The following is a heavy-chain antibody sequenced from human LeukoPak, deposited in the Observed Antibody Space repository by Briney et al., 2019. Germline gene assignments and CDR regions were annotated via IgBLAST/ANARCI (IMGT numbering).Heavy chain of an antibody. V-gene: IGHV4-59*02. D-gene: IGHD3-22*01. Sequence: PSETLSLTCTVSGASVSSYYWSWIRKPPGKGLAWIGFSAHTGSSSYNPSLKSRVSISVDKSMNHFSLRLTSVTTADTAVYYCARYYADVNGYYYYYDYWGQGTLVTVSS. CDR1: GASVSSYY. CDR3: ARYYADVNGYYYYYDY. J-gene: IGHJ4*02. CDR2: SAHTGSS.